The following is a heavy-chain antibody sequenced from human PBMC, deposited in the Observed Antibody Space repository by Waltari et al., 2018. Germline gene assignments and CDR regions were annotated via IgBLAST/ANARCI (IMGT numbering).Heavy chain of an antibody. D-gene: IGHD2-15*01. CDR1: GGPISSGSYY. J-gene: IGHJ4*02. CDR2: IYTSGST. CDR3: ARVGAGYGGIPDY. V-gene: IGHV4-61*09. Sequence: QVQLQESGPGLVKPSQTLSLTCTVSGGPISSGSYYWSWIRQPAGKGLEWIGYIYTSGSTNYNPSLKSRVTISVDTSKNQFSLKLSSVTAADTAVYYCARVGAGYGGIPDYWGQGTLVTVSS.